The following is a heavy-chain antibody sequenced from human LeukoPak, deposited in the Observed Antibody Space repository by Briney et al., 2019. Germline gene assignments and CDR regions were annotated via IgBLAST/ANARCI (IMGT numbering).Heavy chain of an antibody. Sequence: PGGSLRLSCAASGFTFSRYAMSWVRQAPGKGLEWVSIISGSGTSTYYADSVKGRFTISRDNSKNTLYLQMNSLRAEDTAVYYCAREGYDFWSGPQYYFDYWGQGTLVTVSS. CDR2: ISGSGTST. CDR3: AREGYDFWSGPQYYFDY. V-gene: IGHV3-23*01. D-gene: IGHD3-3*01. CDR1: GFTFSRYA. J-gene: IGHJ4*02.